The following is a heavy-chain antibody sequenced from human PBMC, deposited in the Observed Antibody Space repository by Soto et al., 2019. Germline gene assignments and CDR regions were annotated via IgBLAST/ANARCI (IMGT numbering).Heavy chain of an antibody. CDR1: GGSVSSGSYY. CDR3: ASLAVADYYYYGMDV. CDR2: IYYSGST. J-gene: IGHJ6*02. D-gene: IGHD6-19*01. Sequence: LSLTCTVSGGSVSSGSYYWSWIRQPPGKGLEWIGYIYYSGSTNYNPSLKSRVTISVDTSKNQFSLKLSSVTAADTAVYYCASLAVADYYYYGMDVWGQGTTVTVSS. V-gene: IGHV4-61*01.